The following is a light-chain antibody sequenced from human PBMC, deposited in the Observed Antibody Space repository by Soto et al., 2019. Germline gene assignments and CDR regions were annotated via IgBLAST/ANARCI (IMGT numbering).Light chain of an antibody. Sequence: DMVTTQSPDSLAVSLCDTCTINCKSSQSALYSSNNKNYLAWYQQKPGQPPKLLIYWASTRESGVPDRFSGSGSGTDFTLTISSLQAEDVAVYYCQQYYSTPFTFGQGTRLEIK. J-gene: IGKJ5*01. CDR3: QQYYSTPFT. CDR1: QSALYSSNNKNY. CDR2: WAS. V-gene: IGKV4-1*01.